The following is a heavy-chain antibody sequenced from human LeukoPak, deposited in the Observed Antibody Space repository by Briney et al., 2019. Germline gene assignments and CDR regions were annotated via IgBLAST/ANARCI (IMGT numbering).Heavy chain of an antibody. Sequence: GGSLRLSCAASGFTFSSYAMSWVRQAPVKGLEWVSAISGSGGSTYYADSVKGRFTISRDNSKNTLYLQMNSLRAEDTAVYYCAKVNWGREVPFDYWGQGTLVTVSS. D-gene: IGHD3-16*01. CDR2: ISGSGGST. V-gene: IGHV3-23*01. J-gene: IGHJ4*02. CDR3: AKVNWGREVPFDY. CDR1: GFTFSSYA.